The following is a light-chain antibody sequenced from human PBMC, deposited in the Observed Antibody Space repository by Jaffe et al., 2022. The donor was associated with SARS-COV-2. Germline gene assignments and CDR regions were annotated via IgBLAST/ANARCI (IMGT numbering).Light chain of an antibody. CDR1: SSDVGGYNF. Sequence: QSALTQPPSASGSPGQSVTISCTGTSSDVGGYNFVSWYQHHPGKAPKLMISEVTKRPSGVPDRFSGSKSGNTASLTVSGLQFEDEAHYYCSSYAGSNNVVFGGGTKLTVL. J-gene: IGLJ2*01. CDR2: EVT. CDR3: SSYAGSNNVV. V-gene: IGLV2-8*01.